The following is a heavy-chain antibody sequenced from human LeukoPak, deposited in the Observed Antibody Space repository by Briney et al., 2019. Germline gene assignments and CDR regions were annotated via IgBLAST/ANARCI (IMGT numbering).Heavy chain of an antibody. J-gene: IGHJ4*02. V-gene: IGHV1-3*01. Sequence: ASVKVSCKASGYTFTCCAIHWVRQAPGHRLEWMGWINPDNGDTKYSQKFQGRVTITRDTSASTAYMELSSLRFEDTAVYYCATRPGIAVAGFDFWGQGTLVTVSS. CDR1: GYTFTCCA. CDR3: ATRPGIAVAGFDF. CDR2: INPDNGDT. D-gene: IGHD6-19*01.